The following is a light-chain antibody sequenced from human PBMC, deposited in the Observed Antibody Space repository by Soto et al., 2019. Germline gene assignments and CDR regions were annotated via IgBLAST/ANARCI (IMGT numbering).Light chain of an antibody. CDR3: QQYYSYRRT. Sequence: AIQVTQSPSSLSASVGDRVTITCRASQDISSYLAWYQQKPGKAPKLLIYAASTLQSGVPSRFSGSGSGTDFTLTISCLQSEDFATYYCQQYYSYRRTFGQGTKVDIK. CDR1: QDISSY. J-gene: IGKJ1*01. CDR2: AAS. V-gene: IGKV1-8*01.